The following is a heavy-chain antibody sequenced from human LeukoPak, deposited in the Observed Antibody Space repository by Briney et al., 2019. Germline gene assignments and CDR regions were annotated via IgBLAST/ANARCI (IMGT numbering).Heavy chain of an antibody. D-gene: IGHD3-3*01. Sequence: GSLRLSCAASGFTFTSYSMNWVRQAPGKGLEWVSTISGGGGSTYYADSVKGRFTISRDNSKNTLYLQMNSLRAEDTAVYYCAKGSYYDFWSGRLSWGQGTLVTVSS. CDR2: ISGGGGST. CDR3: AKGSYYDFWSGRLS. V-gene: IGHV3-23*01. J-gene: IGHJ4*02. CDR1: GFTFTSYS.